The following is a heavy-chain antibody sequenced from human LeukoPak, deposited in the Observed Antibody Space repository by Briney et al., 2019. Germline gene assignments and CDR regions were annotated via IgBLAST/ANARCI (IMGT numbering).Heavy chain of an antibody. D-gene: IGHD3-22*01. CDR3: ARDESTVVVTSTVY. J-gene: IGHJ4*02. V-gene: IGHV1-2*02. CDR2: INPNSGGT. Sequence: ASVKVSCKASGYTFTGKYMHGVRQAPGQGLEWMGWINPNSGGTNYAQRFQGRVTMTRDTSISTAYMELSRLRSDDTAVYYCARDESTVVVTSTVYWGQGTLVTVSS. CDR1: GYTFTGKY.